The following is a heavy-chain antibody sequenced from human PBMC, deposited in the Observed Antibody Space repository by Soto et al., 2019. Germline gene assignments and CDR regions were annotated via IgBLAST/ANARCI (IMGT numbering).Heavy chain of an antibody. Sequence: ASVKGSCKASGYTFTSYAMHWVRQDPGQRLEWMGWINAGNGNTKYSQKFQGRVTITRDTSASTAYMELSSMRSADTAVYDGARAVTILTNMDDWGKGTTVTVSS. V-gene: IGHV1-3*01. CDR1: GYTFTSYA. CDR3: ARAVTILTNMDD. D-gene: IGHD3-3*01. CDR2: INAGNGNT. J-gene: IGHJ6*04.